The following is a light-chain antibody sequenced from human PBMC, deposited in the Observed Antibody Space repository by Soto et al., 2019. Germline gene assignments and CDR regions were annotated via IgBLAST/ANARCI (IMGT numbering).Light chain of an antibody. CDR2: DVN. J-gene: IGLJ2*01. V-gene: IGLV2-14*03. CDR1: SSDIGAYNF. Sequence: QSALTQPASVSGSPGQSITSSCTGTSSDIGAYNFVSWYQQHPGKAPKLMLYDVNIRPSGVSNRFSGSKSGNTASLTISGLPAEDEADYYCTSWTTSTTMIFGGGTQLTVL. CDR3: TSWTTSTTMI.